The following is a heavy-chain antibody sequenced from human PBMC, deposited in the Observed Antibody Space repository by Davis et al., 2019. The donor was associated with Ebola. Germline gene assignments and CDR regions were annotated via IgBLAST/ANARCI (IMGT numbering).Heavy chain of an antibody. V-gene: IGHV4-34*01. CDR2: INHSGSS. CDR1: GGSFNGYY. J-gene: IGHJ6*02. Sequence: PGGSLRLSCAVYGGSFNGYYWGWIRQPPGKGLEWIGEINHSGSSNYNTSLKSRVTISVDTSKNQFSLKLSSVTAADTAVYYCARDRGGYYGSGSYFPYYYYGMDVWGQGTTVTVSS. D-gene: IGHD3-10*01. CDR3: ARDRGGYYGSGSYFPYYYYGMDV.